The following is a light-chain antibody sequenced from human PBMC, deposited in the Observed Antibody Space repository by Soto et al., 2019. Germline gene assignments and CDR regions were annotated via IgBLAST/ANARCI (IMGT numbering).Light chain of an antibody. Sequence: EVVMTQSPATLSGSPCERSTLACRASQSVTSNYLAWYQQKPGQAPRLLIYGISTRATGVPDRFSGSGSGTDFTLTISRLEPEDFAVYYCQQYTDWPLTFGQGTQVDIK. CDR3: QQYTDWPLT. J-gene: IGKJ1*01. V-gene: IGKV3-20*01. CDR2: GIS. CDR1: QSVTSNY.